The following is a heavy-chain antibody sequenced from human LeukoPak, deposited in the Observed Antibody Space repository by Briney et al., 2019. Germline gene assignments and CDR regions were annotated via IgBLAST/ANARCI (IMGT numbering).Heavy chain of an antibody. CDR1: GFTFKAYT. V-gene: IGHV3-21*01. CDR3: ARDGSYFGQYYFDY. CDR2: ISSTSRFI. J-gene: IGHJ4*02. Sequence: GGSLRLSCATSGFTFKAYTMNWVRQTPGKGLEWVSSISSTSRFIHYADSVKGRFTISRDDDKTSLYLQMNSLRAEDTAVYYCARDGSYFGQYYFDYWGQGTLVTVSS. D-gene: IGHD1-26*01.